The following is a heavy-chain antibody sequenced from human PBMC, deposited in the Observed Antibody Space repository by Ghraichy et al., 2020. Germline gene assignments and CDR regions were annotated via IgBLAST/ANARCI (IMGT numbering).Heavy chain of an antibody. CDR1: GGSISSGGYY. CDR2: IYYSGST. Sequence: SETLSLTCTVSGGSISSGGYYWSWIRQHPGKGLEWIGYIYYSGSTYYNPSLKSRVTISVDTSKNQFSLKLSSVTAADTAVYYCARALVVPAAFDYWGQGTLVTVSS. J-gene: IGHJ4*02. V-gene: IGHV4-31*03. D-gene: IGHD2-2*01. CDR3: ARALVVPAAFDY.